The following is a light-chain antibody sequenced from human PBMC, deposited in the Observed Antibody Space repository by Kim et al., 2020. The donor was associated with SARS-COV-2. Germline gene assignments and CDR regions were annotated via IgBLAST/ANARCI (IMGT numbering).Light chain of an antibody. CDR3: QAWDNNTIV. CDR1: KLGHKC. Sequence: VFPGQTAPIACSGDKLGHKCVSWFQQKPGQSPVLVIYQDDKRPSGIPERFSGSNSGNTCTLTISGTQALDEADYYCQAWDNNTIVFGGGTQLTVL. J-gene: IGLJ2*01. CDR2: QDD. V-gene: IGLV3-1*01.